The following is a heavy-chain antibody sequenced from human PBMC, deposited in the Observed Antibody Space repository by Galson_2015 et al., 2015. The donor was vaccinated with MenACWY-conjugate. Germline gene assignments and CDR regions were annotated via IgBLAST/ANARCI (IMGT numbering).Heavy chain of an antibody. J-gene: IGHJ4*02. CDR3: ARLYYYDSSGYYYSLPTDDY. V-gene: IGHV5-10-1*01. D-gene: IGHD3-22*01. Sequence: SGAEVKKPGESLRISCKGSGYSFTSYWISWVRQMPGKGLEWMGRIDPSDSYTNYSPSFQGHVTISADKSISTAYLQWSSLKASDTAMYYCARLYYYDSSGYYYSLPTDDYWGQGTLVTVSS. CDR1: GYSFTSYW. CDR2: IDPSDSYT.